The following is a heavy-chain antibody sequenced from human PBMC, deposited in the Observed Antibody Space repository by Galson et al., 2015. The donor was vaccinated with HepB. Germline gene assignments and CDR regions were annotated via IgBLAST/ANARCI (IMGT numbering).Heavy chain of an antibody. V-gene: IGHV2-70*01. J-gene: IGHJ6*02. CDR2: IDWDDDK. CDR3: ARIRAYSSSWCLHYGMDV. Sequence: VNPTQTLTLTCTFSGSSLSTSGMCVSWIRQPPGKALEWLALIDWDDDKYYSTSLKTRLTISKDTSKNQVVLTMTNMDPVDTATYYCARIRAYSSSWCLHYGMDVWGQGTTVTVSS. CDR1: GSSLSTSGMC. D-gene: IGHD6-13*01.